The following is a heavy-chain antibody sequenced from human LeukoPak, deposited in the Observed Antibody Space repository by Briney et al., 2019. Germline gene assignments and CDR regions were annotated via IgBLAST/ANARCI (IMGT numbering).Heavy chain of an antibody. CDR2: IKSKTDGGTT. V-gene: IGHV3-15*07. CDR1: GFTFSNAW. Sequence: MSGGSLRLSCAASGFTFSNAWMNWVRQAPGKGLEWVDRIKSKTDGGTTDYAAPVKGRFTISRDDSKNTLYLQMNSLKTEDTAVYYCTTASGVTYYYDSSGYYYYYWGQGTLVTVSS. CDR3: TTASGVTYYYDSSGYYYYY. J-gene: IGHJ4*02. D-gene: IGHD3-22*01.